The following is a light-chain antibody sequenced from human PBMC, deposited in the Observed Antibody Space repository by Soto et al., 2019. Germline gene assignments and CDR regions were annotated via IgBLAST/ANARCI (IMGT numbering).Light chain of an antibody. V-gene: IGKV1-33*01. CDR3: QQYDNLPFT. J-gene: IGKJ3*01. CDR1: QDISTY. CDR2: DAS. Sequence: DIQMTQSPSSLSASVGDRVTITCQASQDISTYLNWYQQKPGKAPKLLIYDASNLETGVPSRFSGSGSGTDFTFTISSLQPEDIATYYCQQYDNLPFTFGHGTKVDIK.